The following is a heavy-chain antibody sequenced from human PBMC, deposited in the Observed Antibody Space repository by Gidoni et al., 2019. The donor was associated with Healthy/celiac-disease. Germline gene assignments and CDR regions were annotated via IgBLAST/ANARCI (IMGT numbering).Heavy chain of an antibody. D-gene: IGHD6-19*01. Sequence: EVQLGESGGGLVKPGGSLRLSCAASGFTFSSYSMNWVRQAPGKGLEWVSSISSSSSYIYYADSVKGRFTISRDNAKNSLYLQMNSLRAEDTAVYYCARVLSGSGWLDYWGQGTLVTVSS. CDR2: ISSSSSYI. CDR3: ARVLSGSGWLDY. V-gene: IGHV3-21*01. J-gene: IGHJ4*02. CDR1: GFTFSSYS.